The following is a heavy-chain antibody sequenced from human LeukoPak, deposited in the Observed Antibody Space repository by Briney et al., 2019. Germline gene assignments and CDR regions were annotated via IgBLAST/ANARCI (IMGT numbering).Heavy chain of an antibody. J-gene: IGHJ5*02. CDR3: ARERASYYGSNWFDP. Sequence: GGSLRLSCAASGFTFSDYYMSWIRQAPGKGLXXXXXISSCGSTIYYADSVKGRFTISRDNAKNSLYLQMNSLRAEDTAVYYCARERASYYGSNWFDPWGQGTLVTVSS. D-gene: IGHD3-10*01. V-gene: IGHV3-11*01. CDR1: GFTFSDYY. CDR2: ISSCGSTI.